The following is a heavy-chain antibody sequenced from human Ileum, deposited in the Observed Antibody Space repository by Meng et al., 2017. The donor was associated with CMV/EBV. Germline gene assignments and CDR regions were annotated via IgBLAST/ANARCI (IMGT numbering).Heavy chain of an antibody. D-gene: IGHD3-22*01. V-gene: IGHV3-23*05. CDR1: GFTFRTYA. Sequence: GESLKISCTASGFTFRTYAMSWVRQAPGKGLEWVSGINNSGLRTYYADSVKGRFTISRDNSRNTLNLQMSNLTAEDTAIYYCAKIRLPFVTTSDRDVWGQGTTVTVSS. CDR3: AKIRLPFVTTSDRDV. CDR2: INNSGLRT. J-gene: IGHJ6*02.